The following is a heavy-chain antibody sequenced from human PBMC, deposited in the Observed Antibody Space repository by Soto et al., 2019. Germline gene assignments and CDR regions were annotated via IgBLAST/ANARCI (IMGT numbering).Heavy chain of an antibody. CDR2: INPSGGST. CDR3: ARDLLGTSYYDYGMDV. V-gene: IGHV1-46*01. CDR1: GYTFTSYY. D-gene: IGHD1-1*01. J-gene: IGHJ6*02. Sequence: QVQLVQSGAEVKKPGASVKVSCKASGYTFTSYYMHWVRQAPGQGLEWMGIINPSGGSTSYAQKGQGSVTQTRETATGTDYMELSSLRSEDTAVYYCARDLLGTSYYDYGMDVWGQGTTVTVSS.